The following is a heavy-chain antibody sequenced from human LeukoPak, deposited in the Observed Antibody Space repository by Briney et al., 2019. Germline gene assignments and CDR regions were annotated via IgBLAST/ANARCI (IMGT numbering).Heavy chain of an antibody. Sequence: ASVKVSCKASGYTFTCYYMHWVRQAPGQGLEWMGWINPNSGGTNYAQKFQGRVTMTRDTSISTAYMELSRLRSDDTAVYYCARDRGPMVRGVIRAHFDYWGQGTLVTVSS. V-gene: IGHV1-2*02. J-gene: IGHJ4*02. CDR1: GYTFTCYY. CDR3: ARDRGPMVRGVIRAHFDY. D-gene: IGHD3-10*01. CDR2: INPNSGGT.